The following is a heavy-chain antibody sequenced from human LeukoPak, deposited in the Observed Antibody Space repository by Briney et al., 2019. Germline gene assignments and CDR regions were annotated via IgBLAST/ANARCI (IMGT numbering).Heavy chain of an antibody. CDR2: MNPVSGKA. CDR1: GYTFTNFD. V-gene: IGHV1-8*01. Sequence: ASVKVSCKASGYTFTNFDINWVRQAPGQGLEWMGWMNPVSGKAGSAQKFQGRVTLTRDTSISTAYMEVSSLRFDDTAFYYCARAPMGTAPLYWGQGTLVTVS. J-gene: IGHJ4*02. CDR3: ARAPMGTAPLY. D-gene: IGHD1/OR15-1a*01.